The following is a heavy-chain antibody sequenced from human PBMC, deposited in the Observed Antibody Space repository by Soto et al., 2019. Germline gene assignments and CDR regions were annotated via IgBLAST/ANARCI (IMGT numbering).Heavy chain of an antibody. CDR1: GFTFSSYS. CDR2: ISSSSSYI. CDR3: ARESRGSYNYYYGMDV. J-gene: IGHJ6*02. Sequence: GGSLRLSCAASGFTFSSYSMNWVRQAPGKGLEWVSSISSSSSYIYYADSVKGRFTISRDNAKNSLYLQMNSLRAEDTAVYYCARESRGSYNYYYGMDVWGQGTTVTVSS. V-gene: IGHV3-21*01. D-gene: IGHD1-26*01.